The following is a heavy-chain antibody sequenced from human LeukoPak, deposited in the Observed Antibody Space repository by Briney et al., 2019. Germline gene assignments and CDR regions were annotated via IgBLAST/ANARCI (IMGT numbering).Heavy chain of an antibody. J-gene: IGHJ5*02. CDR1: GDSIGSYF. CDR3: ARALGYCSGGSCTRGYNWFDP. V-gene: IGHV4-59*01. Sequence: ASETLSLTCTVSGDSIGSYFWSWIRQSPGKGLEWIGHIYHSGSTNYNPSLKSRVTISIDTSKNQFSLKLTSVTSADTAVYYCARALGYCSGGSCTRGYNWFDPWGQGTLVTVPS. CDR2: IYHSGST. D-gene: IGHD2-15*01.